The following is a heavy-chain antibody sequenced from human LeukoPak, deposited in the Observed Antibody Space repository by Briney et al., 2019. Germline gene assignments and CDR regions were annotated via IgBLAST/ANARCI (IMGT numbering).Heavy chain of an antibody. D-gene: IGHD2-2*01. Sequence: GGSLRLSCSASGFTFGSYAMHWVRQAPGKGLEYVSAISSDGGSTYYADSVRGRFTISRDNSKNTLYLQMSSLRAEDTAVYYCVRLWGPYCSSTSCHDYYYGMDVWGQGTTVTVSS. J-gene: IGHJ6*02. V-gene: IGHV3-64D*09. CDR1: GFTFGSYA. CDR3: VRLWGPYCSSTSCHDYYYGMDV. CDR2: ISSDGGST.